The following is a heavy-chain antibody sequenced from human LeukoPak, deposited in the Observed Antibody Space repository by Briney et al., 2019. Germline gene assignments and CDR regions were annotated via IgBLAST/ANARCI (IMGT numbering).Heavy chain of an antibody. CDR1: GGSTSRFS. J-gene: IGHJ4*02. D-gene: IGHD3-3*01. CDR2: THYSEST. CDR3: ATHPNYEFWSGYYRGPGY. V-gene: IGHV4-59*08. Sequence: SETLSLTSTLAGGSTSRFSWSWIRQLQGKGLEWNGYTHYSESTDYNPSLNSRVAISVDSSKNQFSLKLSSVTAADTAVYYCATHPNYEFWSGYYRGPGYWGQGTLVTVSS.